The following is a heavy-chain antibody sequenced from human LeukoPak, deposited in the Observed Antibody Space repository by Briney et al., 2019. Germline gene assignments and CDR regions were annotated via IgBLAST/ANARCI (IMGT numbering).Heavy chain of an antibody. CDR3: ASSRGYSYGYYYYGMDV. J-gene: IGHJ6*02. Sequence: GGSLRLSCAASGFTFSDYYMSWIRQAPGKGLEWVSYISSSGSTIYYADSVKGRFTISRDNAKNSLYLQMNSLRAEDTAVYYCASSRGYSYGYYYYGMDVWGQGTTVTVSS. CDR1: GFTFSDYY. V-gene: IGHV3-11*04. D-gene: IGHD5-18*01. CDR2: ISSSGSTI.